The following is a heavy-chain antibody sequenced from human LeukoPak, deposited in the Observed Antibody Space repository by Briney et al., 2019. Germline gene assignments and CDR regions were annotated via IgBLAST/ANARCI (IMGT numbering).Heavy chain of an antibody. V-gene: IGHV4-39*07. J-gene: IGHJ5*02. CDR2: IYYSGST. CDR3: AREGSLLWFGELLSGGTWFDP. CDR1: GGSISSGSYY. D-gene: IGHD3-10*01. Sequence: PSETLSLTCTVSGGSISSGSYYWGWIRQPPGTGLEWIGSIYYSGSTYYNPSLKSRVTISVDTSKNQFSLKLSSVTAADTAVYYCAREGSLLWFGELLSGGTWFDPWGQGTLVTVSS.